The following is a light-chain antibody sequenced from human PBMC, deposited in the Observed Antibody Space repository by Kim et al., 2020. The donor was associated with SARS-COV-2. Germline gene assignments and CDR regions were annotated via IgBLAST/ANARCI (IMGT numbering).Light chain of an antibody. V-gene: IGLV2-14*03. Sequence: GQSITISCSGTSSDIGRFDYVSWYQQHPGKAPKLLIYDVAKRPSGLSNRFSGSKSGNTASLTISGLQPEDEADYYCSSYSSSTTLLFGGGTKVTVL. CDR2: DVA. CDR3: SSYSSSTTLL. CDR1: SSDIGRFDY. J-gene: IGLJ2*01.